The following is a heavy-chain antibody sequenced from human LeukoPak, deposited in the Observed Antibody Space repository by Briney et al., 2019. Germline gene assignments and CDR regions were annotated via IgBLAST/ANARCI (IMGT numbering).Heavy chain of an antibody. CDR1: GFTVSSNY. V-gene: IGHV3-53*01. CDR3: ARIDGSDDY. CDR2: IYSGGTT. D-gene: IGHD5-24*01. Sequence: GGSLRLSCAASGFTVSSNYMSWVRQAPGKGLEWVSVIYSGGTTYYSDSVRGRFTISRDNSKNTLYLQMNSLTADDTAVYYCARIDGSDDYWGQGTLVTVSS. J-gene: IGHJ4*02.